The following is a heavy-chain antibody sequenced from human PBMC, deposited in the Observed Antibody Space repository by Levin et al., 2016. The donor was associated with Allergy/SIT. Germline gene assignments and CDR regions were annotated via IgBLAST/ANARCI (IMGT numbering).Heavy chain of an antibody. Sequence: WIRQPPGKGLEWVSAISGSGGNTHYADSVKGRFTISRDNSKKTLYLQMNSLRAEDTAVYYCAKSRDDYNDYYYGMDAWGQGTTVTVSS. D-gene: IGHD5-24*01. J-gene: IGHJ6*02. CDR2: ISGSGGNT. CDR3: AKSRDDYNDYYYGMDA. V-gene: IGHV3-23*01.